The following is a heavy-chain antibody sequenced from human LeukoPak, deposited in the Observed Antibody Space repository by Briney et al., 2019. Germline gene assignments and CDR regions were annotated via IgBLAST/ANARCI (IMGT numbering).Heavy chain of an antibody. CDR1: GFKFSNYW. D-gene: IGHD6-13*01. CDR3: ATSTAAAGTD. J-gene: IGHJ4*02. CDR2: IKQDGSAK. V-gene: IGHV3-7*03. Sequence: GGSLRLSCAASGFKFSNYWMSWVRQAPGKGPEWLANIKQDGSAKYYVDSVKGRFTISRDNAQNSLYLQMNSLRAEDTAIYYCATSTAAAGTDWGQGTLVTVSS.